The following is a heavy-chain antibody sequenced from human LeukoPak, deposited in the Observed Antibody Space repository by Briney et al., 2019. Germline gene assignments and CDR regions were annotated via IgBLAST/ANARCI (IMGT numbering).Heavy chain of an antibody. D-gene: IGHD6-13*01. CDR2: IKSKTDGGTT. V-gene: IGHV3-15*01. CDR3: TTDAGYSSRWYNY. CDR1: GFTFSSYT. Sequence: PGGSLRLSCAASGFTFSSYTMNWVRQAPGKGLEWVGRIKSKTDGGTTDYAAPVKGRFTISRDDSKNTLYLQMNSLKTEDTAAYYCTTDAGYSSRWYNYWGQGTLVTVSS. J-gene: IGHJ4*02.